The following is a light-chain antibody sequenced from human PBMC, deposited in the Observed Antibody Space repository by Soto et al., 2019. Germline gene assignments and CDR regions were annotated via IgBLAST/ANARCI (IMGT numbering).Light chain of an antibody. CDR3: QQRSNCPLT. J-gene: IGKJ4*01. Sequence: EIVLTQSPATLSLSPGERATLSCRASQSVSSYLAWYQQKPGQAPRLLIYDASNRATGIPARFSGSGSGTDFTLTISSLEPEDFAVYYCQQRSNCPLTFGGGTKFEIK. CDR2: DAS. V-gene: IGKV3-11*01. CDR1: QSVSSY.